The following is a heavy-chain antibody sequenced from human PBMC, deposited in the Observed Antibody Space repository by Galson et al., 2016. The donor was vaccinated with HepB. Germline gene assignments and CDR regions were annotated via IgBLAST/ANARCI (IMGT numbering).Heavy chain of an antibody. D-gene: IGHD1-1*01. CDR3: ARQTAFDY. CDR1: GFTFSNYW. CDR2: IKQDGSER. V-gene: IGHV3-7*03. Sequence: SLRLSCAASGFTFSNYWMSWVRQAPGKGLEWVANIKQDGSERNHVDSVKGRFTISRDNAKNSLFLQMDSLRAEDTAVYYCARQTAFDYWGQGILVTVSS. J-gene: IGHJ4*02.